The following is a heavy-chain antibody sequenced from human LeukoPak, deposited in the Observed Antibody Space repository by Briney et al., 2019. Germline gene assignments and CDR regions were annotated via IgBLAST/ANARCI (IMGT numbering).Heavy chain of an antibody. D-gene: IGHD3-10*01. Sequence: ASVKVSCKASGYTFTSYGISWVRQAPGQGLEWMGWISPYNSNTYYAQNLQGRVTMTRNTSISTAYMELSSLRSEDTAVYYCARGGVLWFGELELDYWGQGTLVTVSS. CDR3: ARGGVLWFGELELDY. CDR1: GYTFTSYG. V-gene: IGHV1-18*01. J-gene: IGHJ4*02. CDR2: ISPYNSNT.